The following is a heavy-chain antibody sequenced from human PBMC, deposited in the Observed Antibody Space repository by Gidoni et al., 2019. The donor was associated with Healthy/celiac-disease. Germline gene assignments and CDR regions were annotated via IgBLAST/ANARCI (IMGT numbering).Heavy chain of an antibody. CDR3: ARGRPLAFWSGYPHWFDP. J-gene: IGHJ5*02. Sequence: QVQLQQWGAGLLKPSETLSLTCAVYGGFFSGYYWSWIRQPPGKGLEWIGEINHSGSTNYNPSLKSRVTISVDTSKNQFSLKLSSVTAADTAVYYCARGRPLAFWSGYPHWFDPWGQGTLVTVSS. CDR2: INHSGST. CDR1: GGFFSGYY. V-gene: IGHV4-34*01. D-gene: IGHD3-3*01.